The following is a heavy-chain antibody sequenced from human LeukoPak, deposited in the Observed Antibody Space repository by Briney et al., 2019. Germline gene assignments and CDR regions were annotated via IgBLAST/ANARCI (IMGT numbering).Heavy chain of an antibody. CDR3: ASSAGYYMDV. Sequence: ASVKVSCKASGYTFTSYYMHWVRQAPGQGLEWMGIINPSGGSTSYAQKFQGRVTITRNTSISTAYMELSSLRSEDTAVYYCASSAGYYMDVWGKGTTVTVSS. J-gene: IGHJ6*03. CDR1: GYTFTSYY. V-gene: IGHV1-46*01. CDR2: INPSGGST.